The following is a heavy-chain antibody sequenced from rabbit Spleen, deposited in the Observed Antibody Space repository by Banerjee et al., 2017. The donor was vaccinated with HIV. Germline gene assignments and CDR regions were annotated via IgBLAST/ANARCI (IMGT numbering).Heavy chain of an antibody. CDR1: GVSFSDKDV. Sequence: EQLEESGGGLVKPEGSLTLTCKASGVSFSDKDVMCWVRQAPGKGLEWIACINIVTGKAVYATWASGRFTISRTSSTTVTLRMTSLTAADRATYFCARDLVGVIGWNFYLWGQGTLVTVS. CDR2: INIVTGKA. CDR3: ARDLVGVIGWNFYL. J-gene: IGHJ4*01. V-gene: IGHV1S45*01. D-gene: IGHD1-1*01.